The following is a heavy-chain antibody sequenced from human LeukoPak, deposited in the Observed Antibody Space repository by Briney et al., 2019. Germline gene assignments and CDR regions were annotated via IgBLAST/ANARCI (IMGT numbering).Heavy chain of an antibody. J-gene: IGHJ4*02. CDR2: ISGSGDNT. V-gene: IGHV3-23*01. CDR3: AKGHYYGSGSLDY. CDR1: GFTFSSYA. Sequence: PGGSLRLSCAASGFTFSSYAMSWVRQAPGKGLEWVSGISGSGDNTYYADSVKGRFTFSRDNSKNTLYVQMNSLRAEDTAVYYCAKGHYYGSGSLDYWGQGTLVTVSS. D-gene: IGHD3-10*01.